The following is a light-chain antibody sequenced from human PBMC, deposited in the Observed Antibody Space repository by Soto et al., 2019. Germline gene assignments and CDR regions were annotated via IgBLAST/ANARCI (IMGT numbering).Light chain of an antibody. Sequence: DIQMTQSPSTLSASVGDRVTITCRASQSISSWLAWYQQKPGKAPKLLIYKASTLESGVPSRFSGSESGTEFTLTINSLQPDDFATYYCQQYSSWWTFSQGTKVEIK. J-gene: IGKJ1*01. CDR2: KAS. CDR1: QSISSW. CDR3: QQYSSWWT. V-gene: IGKV1-5*03.